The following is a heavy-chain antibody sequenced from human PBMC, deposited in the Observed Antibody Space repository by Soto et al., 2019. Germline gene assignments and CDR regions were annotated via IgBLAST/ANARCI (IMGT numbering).Heavy chain of an antibody. J-gene: IGHJ6*02. Sequence: QLQLQESGPGLVKPSETLSLTCTVSGGSISSSSYYWGWIRQPPGKGLEWIGRIYYSGSTYYNPSLQSRVTRYVDTCKNQFSLKQSSVTAADTAVYYCARIYDFWSGPFRNYYYYGMDVWGQGTTVTVSS. CDR3: ARIYDFWSGPFRNYYYYGMDV. CDR2: IYYSGST. V-gene: IGHV4-39*01. D-gene: IGHD3-3*01. CDR1: GGSISSSSYY.